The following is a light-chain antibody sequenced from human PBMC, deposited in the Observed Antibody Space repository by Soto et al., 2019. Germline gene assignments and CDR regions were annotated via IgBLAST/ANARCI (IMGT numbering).Light chain of an antibody. CDR3: QQVNSYPFT. V-gene: IGKV1-9*01. Sequence: DIQLTQSPPYLSASVGDRVTIICRASQGISSFLAWYQQKPGRAPKLLVYGASTVERGVPSRFSGSGSGAEFTLTISSLQPEDFATYYCQQVNSYPFTFGPGTRVDTK. J-gene: IGKJ3*01. CDR2: GAS. CDR1: QGISSF.